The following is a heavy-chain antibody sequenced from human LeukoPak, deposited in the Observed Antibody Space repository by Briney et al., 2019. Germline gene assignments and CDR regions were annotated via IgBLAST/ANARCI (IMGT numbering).Heavy chain of an antibody. Sequence: ASVKVSCKASGYTFTDYYMHWVRQAPGQGLEWMGWINPNSGGTNYAQNFQGRVTMTRDTSISIAYMELSRLRSDDTAIYYCSRDGAFDIWGQGTMVAVSS. CDR2: INPNSGGT. CDR1: GYTFTDYY. J-gene: IGHJ3*02. CDR3: SRDGAFDI. V-gene: IGHV1-2*02.